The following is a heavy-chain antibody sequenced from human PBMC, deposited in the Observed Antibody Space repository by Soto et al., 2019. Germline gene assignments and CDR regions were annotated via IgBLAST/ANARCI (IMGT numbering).Heavy chain of an antibody. CDR3: ARDSGRYSGYDRPIYHYDGIDV. J-gene: IGHJ6*02. Sequence: ASVKVSCKASGYAFTSYAMHWVRQDPGQRLQWMGWISAGNGNTKYSQKFQGRVTITRDTSASTAYMELSSLRSEDTAVYYCARDSGRYSGYDRPIYHYDGIDVWGQGTTVTVSS. V-gene: IGHV1-3*01. CDR1: GYAFTSYA. D-gene: IGHD5-12*01. CDR2: ISAGNGNT.